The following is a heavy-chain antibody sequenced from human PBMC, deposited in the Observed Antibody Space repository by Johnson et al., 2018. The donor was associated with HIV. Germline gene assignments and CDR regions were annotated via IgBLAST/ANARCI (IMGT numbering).Heavy chain of an antibody. CDR2: ISWNSGSI. CDR1: GFTFDDYA. Sequence: VQLVESGGGLVQPGRSLRLSCAASGFTFDDYAMHWVRQAPGKGLEWVSGISWNSGSIGYADSVKGRFTISRDNAKNSLYLQMNSLRAEDTALYYCAKGASTLGGDAFDIWGQGTMVTVSS. CDR3: AKGASTLGGDAFDI. J-gene: IGHJ3*02. V-gene: IGHV3-9*01. D-gene: IGHD3-16*01.